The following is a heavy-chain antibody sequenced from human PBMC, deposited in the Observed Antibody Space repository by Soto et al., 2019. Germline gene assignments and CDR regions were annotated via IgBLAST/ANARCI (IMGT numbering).Heavy chain of an antibody. CDR3: ARDYGDNLSYYFDY. CDR2: IYSSENT. V-gene: IGHV4-39*02. CDR1: GGSVSSSSYS. D-gene: IGHD4-17*01. J-gene: IGHJ4*02. Sequence: PSETLSLTCTVSGGSVSSSSYSWGWIRQSPGKGLEWIGTIYSSENTYYNPSLMSRVTISVDTSKNQFSLKLSSVTAADTAVYYCARDYGDNLSYYFDYWGQGTPVTVSS.